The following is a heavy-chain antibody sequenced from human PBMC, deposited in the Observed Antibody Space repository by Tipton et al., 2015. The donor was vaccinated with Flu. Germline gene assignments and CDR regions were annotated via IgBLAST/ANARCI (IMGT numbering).Heavy chain of an antibody. Sequence: SLRLSCAASGFTFSNYWMHWVRQAPGKGLVWVSRIDTDGSSTSFADSVKGRFTISRDNAKNTLYLQMNSLRAEDTAVYYCARSYYDFLNGFYYYYAMDAWGQGTTVTVS. V-gene: IGHV3-74*01. CDR3: ARSYYDFLNGFYYYYAMDA. D-gene: IGHD3-3*01. J-gene: IGHJ6*02. CDR1: GFTFSNYW. CDR2: IDTDGSST.